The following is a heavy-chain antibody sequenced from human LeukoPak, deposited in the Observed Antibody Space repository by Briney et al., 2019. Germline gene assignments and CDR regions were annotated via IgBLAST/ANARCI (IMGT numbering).Heavy chain of an antibody. J-gene: IGHJ5*02. CDR2: ISAYNGNT. CDR1: GYTFTSYG. V-gene: IGHV1-18*01. Sequence: ASVTVSCKASGYTFTSYGISWVRPAPGQGLEWMGWISAYNGNTNYAQKLQGRVTMTTDTSTSTAYMELRSLRSDDTAVYYCARDAPKLRYFDSGWFDPWGQGTLVTVSS. CDR3: ARDAPKLRYFDSGWFDP. D-gene: IGHD3-9*01.